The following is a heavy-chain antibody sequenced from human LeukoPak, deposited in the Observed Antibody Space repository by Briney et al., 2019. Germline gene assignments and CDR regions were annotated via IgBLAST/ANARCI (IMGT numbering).Heavy chain of an antibody. J-gene: IGHJ4*02. CDR2: INTGNSNT. CDR1: GYTFTSYA. CDR3: ARDEGSSWFTYFDY. V-gene: IGHV1-3*04. Sequence: ASVKVSCKASGYTFTSYAMHWLRQAPGQRLEWMGWINTGNSNTKYSQKFQGRVTITRDTSASTAYMELNSLRSQDTAVYYCARDEGSSWFTYFDYWGQGTLVTVSS. D-gene: IGHD6-13*01.